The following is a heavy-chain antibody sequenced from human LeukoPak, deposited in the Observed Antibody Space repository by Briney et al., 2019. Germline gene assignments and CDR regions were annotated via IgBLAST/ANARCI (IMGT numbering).Heavy chain of an antibody. CDR2: IYHSGST. D-gene: IGHD3-22*01. CDR1: GYSISSGYY. Sequence: SETLSLTCTVSGYSISSGYYWGWIRQPPGKGLEWIGYIYHSGSTYYNPSLKSRVTISVDRSKNQFSLKLSSVTAADTAVYYCARGDLYYDSSGYYFDYWAREPWSPSPQ. CDR3: ARGDLYYDSSGYYFDY. J-gene: IGHJ4*02. V-gene: IGHV4-38-2*02.